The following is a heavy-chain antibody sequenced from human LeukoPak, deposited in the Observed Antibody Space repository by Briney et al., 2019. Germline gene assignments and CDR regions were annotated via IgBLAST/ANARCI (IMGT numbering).Heavy chain of an antibody. V-gene: IGHV4-30-4*01. CDR1: GGSISSGDYY. D-gene: IGHD6-19*01. J-gene: IGHJ4*02. CDR2: IYYSGST. CDR3: ASRGGKQWLVRGGYDY. Sequence: PSQTLSLTCTVSGGSISSGDYYWSWIRQPPGKGLEWIGYIYYSGSTYYNPSLKSRVTISVDTSKNQFSLKLSSVTAADTAVYYCASRGGKQWLVRGGYDYWGQGTLVTVSS.